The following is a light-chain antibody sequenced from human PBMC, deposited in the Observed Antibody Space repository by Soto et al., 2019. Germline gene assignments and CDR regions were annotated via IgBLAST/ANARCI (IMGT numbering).Light chain of an antibody. Sequence: EIVLTQSPATLSLSPGERATLSCRTSQSVSKYFAWYQQKPGRAPRLLIYDASSRATGIPARFIGSGSGTDCTLTISSLEPEDFAIYYCQQRSNWPIPFGQGTRLEIK. CDR3: QQRSNWPIP. CDR2: DAS. J-gene: IGKJ5*01. CDR1: QSVSKY. V-gene: IGKV3-11*01.